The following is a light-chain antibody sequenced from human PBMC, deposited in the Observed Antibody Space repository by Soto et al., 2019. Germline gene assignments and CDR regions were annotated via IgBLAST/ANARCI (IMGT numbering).Light chain of an antibody. CDR3: LQDYNYPWT. CDR2: KAS. Sequence: DIQMTQSPSTLSACVADRFTITCRASQSISSWLAWYQQKPGKAPKLLIYKASSLETGVPSRFSGSGSGTEFTLTISSLQPDDFATYYCLQDYNYPWTFGQGTKVDIK. CDR1: QSISSW. V-gene: IGKV1-5*03. J-gene: IGKJ1*01.